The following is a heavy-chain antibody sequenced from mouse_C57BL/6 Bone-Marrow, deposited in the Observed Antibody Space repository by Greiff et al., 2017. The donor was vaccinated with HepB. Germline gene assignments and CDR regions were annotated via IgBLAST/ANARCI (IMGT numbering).Heavy chain of an antibody. Sequence: VQLVESGPGLVQPSQCLSITCTVSGFSLTSYGVHWVRQSPGKGLEWLGVIWSGGSTDYNAAFISRLSISKDNSKSQVFFKMNSLQADDTAIYYCARGTDTTVPSFAYWGQGTLVTVSA. V-gene: IGHV2-2*01. J-gene: IGHJ3*01. CDR1: GFSLTSYG. D-gene: IGHD1-1*01. CDR3: ARGTDTTVPSFAY. CDR2: IWSGGST.